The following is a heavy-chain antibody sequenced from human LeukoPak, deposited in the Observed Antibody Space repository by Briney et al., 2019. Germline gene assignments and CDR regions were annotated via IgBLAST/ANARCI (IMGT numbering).Heavy chain of an antibody. Sequence: SVKVSCKASGGTFSSYAISWVRQAPGQGLEWMGGIIPISGTANYAQKIQGRVTITADKITSTAYMELSSLRSEDTAVYYCARDRQAGGTFDFDYRGQGTLVTVSS. J-gene: IGHJ4*02. D-gene: IGHD1-26*01. CDR2: IIPISGTA. CDR1: GGTFSSYA. V-gene: IGHV1-69*06. CDR3: ARDRQAGGTFDFDY.